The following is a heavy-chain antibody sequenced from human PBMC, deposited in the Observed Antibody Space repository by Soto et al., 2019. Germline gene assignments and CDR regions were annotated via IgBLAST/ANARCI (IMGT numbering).Heavy chain of an antibody. J-gene: IGHJ5*02. CDR3: AKNSGWFNT. Sequence: GASIKVSCKASGGTFSSYAISWVRQAPGQGLEWMGGIIPIFGTANYAQKFQGRVTITADKSTSTAYMELNSLRADDTALYYCAKNSGWFNTWGQGALVTVSS. V-gene: IGHV1-69*06. CDR1: GGTFSSYA. CDR2: IIPIFGTA. D-gene: IGHD3-10*01.